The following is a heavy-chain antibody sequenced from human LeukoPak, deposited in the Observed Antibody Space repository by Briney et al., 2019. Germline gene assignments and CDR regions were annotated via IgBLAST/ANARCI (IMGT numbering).Heavy chain of an antibody. CDR3: ARTIAAAGFFRP. J-gene: IGHJ5*02. Sequence: PSETLSLNCTVSGGSISSGGYYWSWIRQHPGKGLEWIGYIYYSGSTYYNPSLKSRVTISVDTSKNQFSLKLSSVTAADTAVYYCARTIAAAGFFRPWGQGTLVTVSS. D-gene: IGHD6-13*01. CDR2: IYYSGST. V-gene: IGHV4-31*03. CDR1: GGSISSGGYY.